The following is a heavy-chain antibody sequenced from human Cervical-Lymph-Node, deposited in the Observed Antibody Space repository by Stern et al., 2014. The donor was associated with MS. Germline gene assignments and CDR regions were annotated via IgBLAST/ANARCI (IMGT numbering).Heavy chain of an antibody. D-gene: IGHD3-22*01. CDR1: GFTFTSSA. Sequence: QLVQSGPEVKKPGTSVKVSCKASGFTFTSSAVQWVRQARGQRLEWIGWIVVGSGNTNCAQKVQERVTITRDMSTSTAYMELSSLRSEDTAVYYCAAEPMYYSDSVGAFDIWGQGTMVTVSS. CDR2: IVVGSGNT. V-gene: IGHV1-58*01. J-gene: IGHJ3*02. CDR3: AAEPMYYSDSVGAFDI.